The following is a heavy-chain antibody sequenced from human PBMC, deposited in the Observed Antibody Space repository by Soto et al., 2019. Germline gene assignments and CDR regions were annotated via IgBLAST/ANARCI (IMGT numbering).Heavy chain of an antibody. D-gene: IGHD2-2*02. CDR2: INPSGGST. V-gene: IGHV1-46*01. Sequence: ASVKVSCKASGYTFTSYYMHRVRQAPGQGLEWMGIINPSGGSTSYAQKFQGRVTMTRDTSTSTVYMELSSLRSEDTAVYYCEAVPAAIGAFDIWGQGTMVTVSS. CDR3: EAVPAAIGAFDI. J-gene: IGHJ3*02. CDR1: GYTFTSYY.